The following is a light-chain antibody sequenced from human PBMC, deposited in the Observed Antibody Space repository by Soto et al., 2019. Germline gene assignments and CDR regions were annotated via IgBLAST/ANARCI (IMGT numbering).Light chain of an antibody. Sequence: IVLTQSPGTLSLSPGERATLSCRASQSVSTSYLAWYQQKPGQAPRLLIYATSSRGTGIPDRISGSGSGTDFTLTISRVKPEDFAVYYCQQYGGSPLVTFGQGTRLEIK. CDR1: QSVSTSY. CDR2: ATS. J-gene: IGKJ5*01. CDR3: QQYGGSPLVT. V-gene: IGKV3-20*01.